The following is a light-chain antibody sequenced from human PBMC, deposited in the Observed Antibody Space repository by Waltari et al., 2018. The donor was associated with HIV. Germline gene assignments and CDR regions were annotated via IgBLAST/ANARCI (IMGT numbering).Light chain of an antibody. CDR1: SSDVGTYDL. CDR3: CSYRGSNTWV. CDR2: EVT. J-gene: IGLJ3*02. V-gene: IGLV2-23*02. Sequence: QSALTQPASVSGSPGQSITVSCPGTSSDVGTYDLVSWYQQHPGKAPKLMIYEVTKRPSGVSNRFSGSKSGNTASLTVSGLQADDEAEYYCCSYRGSNTWVFGGGTKVTVL.